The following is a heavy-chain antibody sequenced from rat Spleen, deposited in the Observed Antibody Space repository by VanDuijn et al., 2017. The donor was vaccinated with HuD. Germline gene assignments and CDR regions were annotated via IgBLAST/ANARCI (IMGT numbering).Heavy chain of an antibody. CDR3: ARHYNNYWYFDF. CDR2: ISYDGTAT. J-gene: IGHJ1*01. Sequence: EVQLVESGGGLVQPGRSLKLSCAASGFTFSDYYMAWVRQAPTKGLEWVASISYDGTATYYRDSVKGRFTISRDNAKSTLYLQMDSLRSEDTATYYCARHYNNYWYFDFWGPGTMVTVSS. D-gene: IGHD1-10*01. V-gene: IGHV5-7*01. CDR1: GFTFSDYY.